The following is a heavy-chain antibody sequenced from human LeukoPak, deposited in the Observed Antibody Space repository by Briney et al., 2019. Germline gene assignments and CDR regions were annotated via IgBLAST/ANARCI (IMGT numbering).Heavy chain of an antibody. V-gene: IGHV3-7*01. CDR3: AKGIAVAGTLDAFDI. Sequence: PGGSLRLSCAASGFTFSSYWMSWVRQAPGEGLEWVANIKQDGSEKYYVDSVKGRFTISRDNAKNSLYLQMNSLRAEDTAVYYCAKGIAVAGTLDAFDIWGQGTMVTVSS. J-gene: IGHJ3*02. CDR2: IKQDGSEK. CDR1: GFTFSSYW. D-gene: IGHD6-19*01.